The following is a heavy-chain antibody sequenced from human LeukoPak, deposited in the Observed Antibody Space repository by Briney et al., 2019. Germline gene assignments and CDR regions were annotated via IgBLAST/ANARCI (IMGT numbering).Heavy chain of an antibody. D-gene: IGHD5-18*01. CDR2: INWSGSST. J-gene: IGHJ3*01. V-gene: IGHV3-20*04. CDR1: GFTFDDYD. Sequence: GGSLRLSCAAFGFTFDDYDINWVRQVPGKGLEWVSGINWSGSSTAYTDSVKGRFTISRDNAKNSLYLQMNSLTVEDTALYYCARDLGHSCGYAVDAFDVWGQGTMVTVSS. CDR3: ARDLGHSCGYAVDAFDV.